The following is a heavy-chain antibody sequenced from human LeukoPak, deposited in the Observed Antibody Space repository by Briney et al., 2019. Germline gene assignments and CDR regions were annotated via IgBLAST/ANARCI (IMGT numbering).Heavy chain of an antibody. Sequence: GGSLRLSCAASGFTFSSYAMSWVRQAPGKGLEWVSAISGSGGSTYYADSVKGRFTISRDNSKNTLYLQTNSLRAEDTAVYYCAKRYSQWLGPSYYFDYWGQGTLVTVSS. CDR1: GFTFSSYA. CDR3: AKRYSQWLGPSYYFDY. CDR2: ISGSGGST. D-gene: IGHD6-19*01. J-gene: IGHJ4*02. V-gene: IGHV3-23*01.